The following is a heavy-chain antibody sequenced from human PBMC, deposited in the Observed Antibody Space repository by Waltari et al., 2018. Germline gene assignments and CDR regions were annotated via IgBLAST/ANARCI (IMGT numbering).Heavy chain of an antibody. CDR2: ISSSSSTI. Sequence: EVQLVESGGGLVQPGGSLRLSCAASGFTFSSYSMNWVRPAPGKGLEWVSYISSSSSTIYYADSVKGRFTIARDNAKNSLYLQMNSLRAEDTAVYYCARSKSGHLFDYWGQGTLVTVSS. CDR1: GFTFSSYS. V-gene: IGHV3-48*01. J-gene: IGHJ4*02. CDR3: ARSKSGHLFDY. D-gene: IGHD3-3*01.